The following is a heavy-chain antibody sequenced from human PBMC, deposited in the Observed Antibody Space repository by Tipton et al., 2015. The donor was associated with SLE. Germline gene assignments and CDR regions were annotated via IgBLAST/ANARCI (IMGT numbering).Heavy chain of an antibody. CDR1: GDSIGSGSYY. CDR3: ARALQIYFDY. J-gene: IGHJ4*02. CDR2: IHTSGAT. V-gene: IGHV4-61*09. Sequence: TLSLTCSVSGDSIGSGSYYWNWIRQPAGKGLEWVGHIHTSGATNNNPSLQRRVTISIDPSKNQFSLKLSSVTATDTAVYYCARALQIYFDYWGQGTLVTVSS.